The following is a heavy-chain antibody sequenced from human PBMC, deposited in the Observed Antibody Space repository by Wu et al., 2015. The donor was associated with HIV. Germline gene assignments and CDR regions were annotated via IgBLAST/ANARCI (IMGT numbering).Heavy chain of an antibody. J-gene: IGHJ4*02. CDR2: MNPNSGNT. CDR1: GYTFTSYD. CDR3: ARDRCSGGSCYSLFGY. D-gene: IGHD2-15*01. Sequence: QVQLVQSGAEVKKPGASVKVSCKASGYTFTSYDINWVRQATGQGLEWMGWMNPNSGNTNYAQKLQGRVTMTTDTSTSTAYMELRSLRSDDTAVYYCARDRCSGGSCYSLFGYWGQGTLVTVSS. V-gene: IGHV1-8*02.